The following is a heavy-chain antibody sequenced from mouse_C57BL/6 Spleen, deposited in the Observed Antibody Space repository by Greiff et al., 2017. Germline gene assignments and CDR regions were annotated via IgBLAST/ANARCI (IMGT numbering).Heavy chain of an antibody. CDR3: ASITTVVATGFDY. V-gene: IGHV5-6*01. Sequence: EVQGVESGGDLVKPGGSLKLSCAASGFTFSSYGMSWVRQTPDKRLEWVATISSGGSYTYYPDSVKGRFTITRDNAKNTLYLQMSSLKSEDTAMYYCASITTVVATGFDYGGQGTTLTVSS. J-gene: IGHJ2*01. CDR1: GFTFSSYG. D-gene: IGHD1-1*01. CDR2: ISSGGSYT.